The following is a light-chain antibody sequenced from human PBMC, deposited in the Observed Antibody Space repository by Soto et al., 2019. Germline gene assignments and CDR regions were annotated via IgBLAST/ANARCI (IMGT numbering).Light chain of an antibody. Sequence: QSVLTQPRSVSGSPGQSVTISCTGTSSDVGGYNYVSWYQHHPGKAPKLMIYDVDKRPSGVPGRFSGSKSGNTASLTISGLQAQDEADYYCSSYAGSYPFVFGTGTKLTVL. CDR1: SSDVGGYNY. CDR3: SSYAGSYPFV. V-gene: IGLV2-11*01. CDR2: DVD. J-gene: IGLJ1*01.